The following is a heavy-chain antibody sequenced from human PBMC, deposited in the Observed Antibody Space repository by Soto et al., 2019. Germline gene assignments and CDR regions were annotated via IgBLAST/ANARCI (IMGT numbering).Heavy chain of an antibody. J-gene: IGHJ5*02. Sequence: GGSLRLSCTASGFTFEDYAMNRVRQAPGKGLEWVAGIWCDRSIKGYADYVKGRFTISRDNSKNTLYLQMNSLRAEDMAVYYSALEPTVTTTHNWFDPWGQGTLVTVSS. CDR1: GFTFEDYA. CDR2: IWCDRSIK. V-gene: IGHV3-33*08. D-gene: IGHD4-4*01. CDR3: ALEPTVTTTHNWFDP.